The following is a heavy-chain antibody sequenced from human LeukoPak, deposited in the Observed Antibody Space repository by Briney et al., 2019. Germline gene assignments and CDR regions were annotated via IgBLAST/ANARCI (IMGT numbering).Heavy chain of an antibody. D-gene: IGHD3-10*01. CDR1: GGTFSSYA. CDR3: AREDYYGSGSHPFDY. Sequence: SVKVSCKASGGTFSSYAISWVRQATGQGLEWMGRIIPIFGTANYAQKFQGRVTITTDESTSTAYMELSSLRSEDTAVYYCAREDYYGSGSHPFDYWGQGTLVTVSS. CDR2: IIPIFGTA. V-gene: IGHV1-69*05. J-gene: IGHJ4*02.